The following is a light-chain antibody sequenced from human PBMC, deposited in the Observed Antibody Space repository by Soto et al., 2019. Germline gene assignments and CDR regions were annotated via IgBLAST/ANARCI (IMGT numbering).Light chain of an antibody. CDR3: QQYGSSPVT. CDR1: QSVSSSY. J-gene: IGKJ1*01. CDR2: GAS. V-gene: IGKV3-20*01. Sequence: EIGLTQSPGTLSLSPGERATLSCRASQSVSSSYLAWYQQKPGQAPRLLMYGASSRATGIPDRFSGSGSGTDFTLTISRLEPEDFAVYYCQQYGSSPVTFGQGTKVDIK.